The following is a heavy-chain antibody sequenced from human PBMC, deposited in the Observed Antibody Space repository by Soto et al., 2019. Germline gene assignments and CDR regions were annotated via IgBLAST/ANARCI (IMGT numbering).Heavy chain of an antibody. CDR3: AKDRPVYYGSGSYYAY. D-gene: IGHD3-10*01. V-gene: IGHV3-23*01. CDR1: GFTFSSYA. CDR2: ISGSGGST. Sequence: GGSLRLSCAASGFTFSSYAMSWVRQAPGKGLEWVSAISGSGGSTYYADSVKGRFTISRDNSKNTLYLQMNSLRAEDTAVYYCAKDRPVYYGSGSYYAYWGQGTLVTVSS. J-gene: IGHJ4*02.